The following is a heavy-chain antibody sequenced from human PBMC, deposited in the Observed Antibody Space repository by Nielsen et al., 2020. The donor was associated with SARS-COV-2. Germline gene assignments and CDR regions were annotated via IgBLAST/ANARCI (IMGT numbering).Heavy chain of an antibody. D-gene: IGHD6-13*01. V-gene: IGHV5-51*01. CDR1: GYSFTSYW. J-gene: IGHJ6*02. Sequence: GESLKISCKGSGYSFTSYWIGWVRQMPGKGLEWMGIIYPGDSDIRYSPSFQGQVTISADKSISTAYLQWSSLKASDTAMYYCARQAAAGYYYYGMDVWGQGTTVTVSS. CDR2: IYPGDSDI. CDR3: ARQAAAGYYYYGMDV.